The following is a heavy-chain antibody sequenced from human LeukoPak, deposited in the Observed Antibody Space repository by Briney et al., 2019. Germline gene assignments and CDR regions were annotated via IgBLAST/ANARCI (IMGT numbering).Heavy chain of an antibody. CDR2: IYYSGST. CDR1: GGSISSSSYY. J-gene: IGHJ6*02. Sequence: SETLSLTCTVSGGSISSSSYYWGWVRQPPGKGLEWIGSIYYSGSTYYNPSLKSRVTISVDTSKNQFSLKLSSVTAADTAVYYCARKYSEVVVPAATNYYYYGMDVWGQGTTVTVSS. CDR3: ARKYSEVVVPAATNYYYYGMDV. D-gene: IGHD2-2*01. V-gene: IGHV4-39*01.